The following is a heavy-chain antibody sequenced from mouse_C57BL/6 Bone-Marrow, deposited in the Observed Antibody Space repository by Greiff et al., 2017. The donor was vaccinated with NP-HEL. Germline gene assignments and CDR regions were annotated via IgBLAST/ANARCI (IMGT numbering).Heavy chain of an antibody. CDR3: ARSGYYGSIHWYFDV. CDR2: VYPYNGGT. J-gene: IGHJ1*03. D-gene: IGHD1-1*01. Sequence: VQLKESGPVLVKPGPSVKISCKASGFTFTDYYMHWVKQSHGKSLEWIGLVYPYNGGTSYNQKFKGKATLTVDTSSSTAYMELNSLTSEDSAVYYCARSGYYGSIHWYFDVWGTGTTVTVSS. V-gene: IGHV1-36*01. CDR1: GFTFTDYY.